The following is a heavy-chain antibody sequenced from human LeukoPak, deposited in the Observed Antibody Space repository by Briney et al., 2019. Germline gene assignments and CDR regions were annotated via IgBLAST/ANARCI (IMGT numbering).Heavy chain of an antibody. D-gene: IGHD1-26*01. CDR3: ARHLWSGGSYLLGY. CDR1: GGSISSSSYY. V-gene: IGHV4-39*01. Sequence: SETLSLTCTVSGGSISSSSYYWGWIRQPPGKGLEWIGSIYYSGSTYYNPSLKSRVTISVDTSKNQFSLKLSSVTAADTAVYYCARHLWSGGSYLLGYWGQGTLVTVSS. CDR2: IYYSGST. J-gene: IGHJ4*02.